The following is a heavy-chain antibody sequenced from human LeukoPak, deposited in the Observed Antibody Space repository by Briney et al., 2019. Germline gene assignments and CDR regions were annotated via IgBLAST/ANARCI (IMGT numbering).Heavy chain of an antibody. CDR1: GCTFSSYG. Sequence: GGSLRLSCAASGCTFSSYGMHWVRQAPGKGLEWVAVISYDGSNKYYADSVKGRFTISRDNSKNTLYLQMNSLRAEDTAVYYCAKRWGCTSSSCYRQGFDYNYYYMDVWGKGTTVTVSS. CDR2: ISYDGSNK. J-gene: IGHJ6*03. D-gene: IGHD2-2*02. CDR3: AKRWGCTSSSCYRQGFDYNYYYMDV. V-gene: IGHV3-30*18.